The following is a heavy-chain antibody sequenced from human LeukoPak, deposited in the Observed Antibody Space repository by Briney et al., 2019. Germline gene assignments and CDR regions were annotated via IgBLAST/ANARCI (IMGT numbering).Heavy chain of an antibody. J-gene: IGHJ5*02. CDR3: AKDINTVGVIRWFDP. CDR1: GASISKITYY. Sequence: PSETLSLTCTVSGASISKITYYWSWLRQPAGKGLEWIGRIHTSGSTNYNPSLKSRVTMSADTSKNQFSLKLSSVTAADTAVYYCAKDINTVGVIRWFDPWGQGTLVTVSS. CDR2: IHTSGST. D-gene: IGHD3-10*01. V-gene: IGHV4-4*07.